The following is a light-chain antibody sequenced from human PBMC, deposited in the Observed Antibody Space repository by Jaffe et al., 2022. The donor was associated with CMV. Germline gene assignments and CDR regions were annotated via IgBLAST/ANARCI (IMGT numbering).Light chain of an antibody. Sequence: QVALTQSPSASASLGASVKLTCTLSSGHSHYAVAWHQQQPEKGPRFLMKLYYEGIYKKGDGISDRFSGSSSGTERYLTISSLQSEDEADYYCQTWGTGTVIFGGGTKLTVL. CDR3: QTWGTGTVI. CDR2: LYYEGIY. CDR1: SGHSHYA. J-gene: IGLJ2*01. V-gene: IGLV4-69*01.